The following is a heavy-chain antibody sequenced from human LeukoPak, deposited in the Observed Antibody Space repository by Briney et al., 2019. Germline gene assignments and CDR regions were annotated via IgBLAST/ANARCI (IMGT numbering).Heavy chain of an antibody. CDR1: GGSLSSSNW. Sequence: PSETLSLTCAVSGGSLSSSNWWSWVRQPPGKGLEWIGEIYHSGSTNYNPSLKSRVTISVDKSKNQFSLKLSSVTAADTAVYYCARVPTMTTVTYFDYWGQGTLVTVSS. D-gene: IGHD4-17*01. CDR2: IYHSGST. CDR3: ARVPTMTTVTYFDY. V-gene: IGHV4-4*02. J-gene: IGHJ4*02.